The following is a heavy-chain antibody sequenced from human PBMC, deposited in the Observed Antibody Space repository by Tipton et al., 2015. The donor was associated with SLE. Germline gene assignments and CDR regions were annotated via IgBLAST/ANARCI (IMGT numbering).Heavy chain of an antibody. CDR3: AKDTTLFDY. CDR1: GFAFNYYA. CDR2: ISSAGTNT. J-gene: IGHJ4*02. V-gene: IGHV3-23*01. Sequence: SLRLSCEASGFAFNYYAMNWVRQATGKGLEWVSTISSAGTNTHYADSVKGRFTISRDNAKNTVSLQMDSLGADDTAIYYCAKDTTLFDYWGQGTLVTVSS. D-gene: IGHD1-26*01.